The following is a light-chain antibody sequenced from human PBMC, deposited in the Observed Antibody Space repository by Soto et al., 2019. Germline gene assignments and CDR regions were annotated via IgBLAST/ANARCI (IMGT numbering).Light chain of an antibody. V-gene: IGLV4-60*02. CDR3: ETWDSNSWV. CDR2: VEGSGSY. Sequence: QPVLTQSSSASASLGSSVKLTCTLSSGHSSYIIAWHQQQPGKAPRYLMKVEGSGSYNKGSGVPDRFSGSNSGADRYLTISNLHFEDEADYYCETWDSNSWVFGGGTKLTVL. CDR1: SGHSSYI. J-gene: IGLJ3*02.